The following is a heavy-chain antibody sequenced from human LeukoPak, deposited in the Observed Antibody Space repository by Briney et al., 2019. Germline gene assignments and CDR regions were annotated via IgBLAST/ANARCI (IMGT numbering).Heavy chain of an antibody. V-gene: IGHV3-21*01. J-gene: IGHJ4*02. CDR3: ARDSSSGWYSFDY. D-gene: IGHD6-19*01. Sequence: GGSLRLSCAASGFTFSSYSMNWVRQALGKGLEWVSSISSSSGYIYYADSVKGRFTISRDNAKNSLYLQMNSLRAEDTAVYYCARDSSSGWYSFDYWGQGTLVTVSS. CDR2: ISSSSGYI. CDR1: GFTFSSYS.